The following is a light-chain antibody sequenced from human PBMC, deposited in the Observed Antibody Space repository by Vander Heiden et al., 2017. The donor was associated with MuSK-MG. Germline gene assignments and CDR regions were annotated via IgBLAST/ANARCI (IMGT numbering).Light chain of an antibody. CDR3: QSYDGSLSGSGV. CDR2: GNS. Sequence: QSVLTQPPSVSGAPGQRVTISCTGSSSNIGAGYDVHWYQQLPGTAPKLLIYGNSNRPSGVPDRFSGSKSGTSASLAITGLQAEDEADYYCQSYDGSLSGSGVFGGGTKLTVL. CDR1: SSNIGAGYD. V-gene: IGLV1-40*01. J-gene: IGLJ2*01.